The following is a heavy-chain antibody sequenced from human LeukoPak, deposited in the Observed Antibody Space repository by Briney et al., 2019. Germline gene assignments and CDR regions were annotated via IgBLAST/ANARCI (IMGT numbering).Heavy chain of an antibody. V-gene: IGHV4-34*01. J-gene: IGHJ4*02. Sequence: SETLSLTCAVYGGSFSGYYWSWIRQPPGKGLEWIGEINQSGSTNYNPSLKSRVTISVDTSKNQFSLKLSSVTAADTAVYYCARISYGDYGDYWGQGTLVTVSS. D-gene: IGHD4-17*01. CDR2: INQSGST. CDR3: ARISYGDYGDY. CDR1: GGSFSGYY.